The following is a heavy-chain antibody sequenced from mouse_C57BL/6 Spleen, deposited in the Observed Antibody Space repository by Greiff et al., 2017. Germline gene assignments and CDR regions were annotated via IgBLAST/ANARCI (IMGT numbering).Heavy chain of an antibody. V-gene: IGHV1-54*01. CDR3: ARSGQLRGVDY. CDR2: INPGSGGT. Sequence: QVQLQQSGAELVRPGPSVKVSCKASGYAFTNYLIEWVKQRPGQGLEWIGVINPGSGGTNYSEKFKGKATLTADKSSSTAYMQLSRLTAEDSAVYFCARSGQLRGVDYWGQGTSVTVSS. D-gene: IGHD6-1*01. CDR1: GYAFTNYL. J-gene: IGHJ4*01.